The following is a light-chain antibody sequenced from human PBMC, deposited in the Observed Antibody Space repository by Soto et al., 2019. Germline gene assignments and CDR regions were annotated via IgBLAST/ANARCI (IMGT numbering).Light chain of an antibody. CDR1: QSVSNSY. J-gene: IGKJ1*01. V-gene: IGKV3-20*01. Sequence: EIVLTQSPGTLSLSPGERATLSCRASQSVSNSYLAWYQQNPGPAPRLLIYGASSRATGIPDRFSGSGSGTDFTLTINSLEPEDFAVYYCQQYGSSPWTFGQGTKVEIK. CDR3: QQYGSSPWT. CDR2: GAS.